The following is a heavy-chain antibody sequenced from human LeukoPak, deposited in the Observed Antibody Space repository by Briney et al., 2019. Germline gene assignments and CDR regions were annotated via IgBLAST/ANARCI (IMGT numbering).Heavy chain of an antibody. D-gene: IGHD5-18*01. Sequence: ASVTLSCNASGGTFSSYAISWVRQAPGQGLEWMGRIIPIFGTANYAQKFQGRVTITADKSTSTAYMELSSLRSEDTAVYYCARNLGYSYGPMMDVWGKGTTVTVSS. CDR3: ARNLGYSYGPMMDV. CDR2: IIPIFGTA. V-gene: IGHV1-69*06. CDR1: GGTFSSYA. J-gene: IGHJ6*04.